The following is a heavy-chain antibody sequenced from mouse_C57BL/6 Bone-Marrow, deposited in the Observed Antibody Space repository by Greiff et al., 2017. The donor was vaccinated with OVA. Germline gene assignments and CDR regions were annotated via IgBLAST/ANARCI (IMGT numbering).Heavy chain of an antibody. D-gene: IGHD4-1*01. Sequence: VQLQQPGAELVKPGASVKLSCKASGYTFTSYWMQWVKQRPGQGLEWIGEIDPSDSYTNYNQKFKGKATLTVDTSSSTAYMQLSSLTSEDSAVYYCARSVTGTERYFDVWGTGTTVTVSS. CDR1: GYTFTSYW. CDR2: IDPSDSYT. J-gene: IGHJ1*03. CDR3: ARSVTGTERYFDV. V-gene: IGHV1-50*01.